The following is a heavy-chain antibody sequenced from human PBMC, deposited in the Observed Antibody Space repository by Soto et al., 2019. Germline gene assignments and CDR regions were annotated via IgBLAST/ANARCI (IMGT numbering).Heavy chain of an antibody. Sequence: HGEFLKISCKGSGYSFTSYWIGWVRQMPGKGLEWMGIIYPGDSDTRYSPSFQGQVTISADKSISTAYLQWSSLKASDTAMYYCARRSGDYSSGWYFDYWGQGTLVTVSS. J-gene: IGHJ4*02. D-gene: IGHD6-19*01. CDR2: IYPGDSDT. CDR1: GYSFTSYW. V-gene: IGHV5-51*01. CDR3: ARRSGDYSSGWYFDY.